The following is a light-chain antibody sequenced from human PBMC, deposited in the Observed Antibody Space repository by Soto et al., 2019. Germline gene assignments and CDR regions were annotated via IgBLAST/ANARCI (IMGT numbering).Light chain of an antibody. V-gene: IGLV2-14*01. J-gene: IGLJ1*01. CDR2: DVS. CDR1: SSDVGGYNY. CDR3: SSYTSSSTLXYV. Sequence: QSALTQPASVSGSPGQSITISCTGTSSDVGGYNYVSWYQQHPGKAPKLMIHDVSNRPSGVSNRFSGSKSGNTASLTISGLQAEDEADYYCSSYTSSSTLXYVFGTGTKVT.